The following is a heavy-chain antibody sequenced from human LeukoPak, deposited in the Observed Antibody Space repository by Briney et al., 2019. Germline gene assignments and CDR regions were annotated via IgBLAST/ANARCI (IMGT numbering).Heavy chain of an antibody. V-gene: IGHV3-43D*03. CDR3: AKDFLGGTGGPGYYFDY. D-gene: IGHD3-9*01. J-gene: IGHJ4*02. CDR1: GFTFDDYA. Sequence: GGSLRLSCAASGFTFDDYAMHWVRQAPGKGLEWVSLISWDGGSTYYADSVKGRFTISRDNSKNSLYLQMNSLRAEDTALYYCAKDFLGGTGGPGYYFDYWGQGTLVTVSS. CDR2: ISWDGGST.